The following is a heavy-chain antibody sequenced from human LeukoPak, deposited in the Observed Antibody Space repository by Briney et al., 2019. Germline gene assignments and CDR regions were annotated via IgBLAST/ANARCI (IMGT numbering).Heavy chain of an antibody. J-gene: IGHJ6*03. CDR1: GYRFSTYW. CDR3: ARGGIYYYYMDV. Sequence: GESLKISCRGSGYRFSTYWIAWVRQMPGKGLEWVGIFYPGDSNTIYSPSFEGQVIMSVDKSISTAYLQWSSLKASDTAMYYCARGGIYYYYMDVWGKGTTVTVSS. CDR2: FYPGDSNT. V-gene: IGHV5-51*01.